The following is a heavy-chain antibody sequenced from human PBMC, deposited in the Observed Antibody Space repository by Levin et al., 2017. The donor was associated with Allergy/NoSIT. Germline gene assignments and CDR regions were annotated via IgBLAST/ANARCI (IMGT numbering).Heavy chain of an antibody. V-gene: IGHV1-2*04. CDR2: INPNSGGT. Sequence: ASVKVSCKASGYTFTGYYMHWVRQAPGQGLEWMGWINPNSGGTNYAQKFQGWVTMTRDTSISTAYMELSRLRSDDTAVYYCARATPIAARPNYYYGMDVWGQGTTVTVSS. CDR1: GYTFTGYY. D-gene: IGHD6-6*01. J-gene: IGHJ6*02. CDR3: ARATPIAARPNYYYGMDV.